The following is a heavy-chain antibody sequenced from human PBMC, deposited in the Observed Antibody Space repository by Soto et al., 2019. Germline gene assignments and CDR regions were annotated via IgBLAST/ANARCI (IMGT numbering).Heavy chain of an antibody. J-gene: IGHJ4*02. V-gene: IGHV1-69*01. CDR2: IIPIFGTA. CDR1: GGTFSSYA. Sequence: QVQLVQSGAEVKKPGSSVKVSCKASGGTFSSYAISWVRQAPGQGLEWMGGIIPIFGTANYAQKFQGRVKITADESPSLAQLEVSSLRSGDKAVYFCARNPGDCSRTSFPSKWGQGTLVTVSS. D-gene: IGHD2-2*01. CDR3: ARNPGDCSRTSFPSK.